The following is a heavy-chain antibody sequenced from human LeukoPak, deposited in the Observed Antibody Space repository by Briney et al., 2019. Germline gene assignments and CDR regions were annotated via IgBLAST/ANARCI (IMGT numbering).Heavy chain of an antibody. CDR2: INHGGRT. CDR1: SGSLSGHF. Sequence: SETLSLTCAVYSGSLSGHFWSWIRQPPGKGLEWIGEINHGGRTNYNPSLESRVSVSVDTSKNQFSLILNSVTAADTAVYYCARPNHKDHCTSDGCYRYFDYWSQETLVTVSS. V-gene: IGHV4-34*01. D-gene: IGHD2-8*01. CDR3: ARPNHKDHCTSDGCYRYFDY. J-gene: IGHJ4*02.